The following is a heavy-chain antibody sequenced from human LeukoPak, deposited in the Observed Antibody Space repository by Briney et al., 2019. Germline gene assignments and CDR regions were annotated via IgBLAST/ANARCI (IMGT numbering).Heavy chain of an antibody. V-gene: IGHV3-23*01. CDR2: ISGSGDST. Sequence: GGSLRLSCAASGFTFNSYDMSWVRQAPGKGLEWVSAISGSGDSTYYADSVKGRFTISRDNSKNTLYLQMNSLRAEDTAIYYCAKNHDSNGYHTDDAFDIWGQGTMVTVSS. D-gene: IGHD3-22*01. J-gene: IGHJ3*02. CDR3: AKNHDSNGYHTDDAFDI. CDR1: GFTFNSYD.